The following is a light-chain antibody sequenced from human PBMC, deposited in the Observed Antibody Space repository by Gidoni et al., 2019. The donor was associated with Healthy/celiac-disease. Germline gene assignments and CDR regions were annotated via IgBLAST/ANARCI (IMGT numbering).Light chain of an antibody. CDR1: QGISSY. CDR2: AAS. CDR3: QQLNSYPLT. J-gene: IGKJ3*01. V-gene: IGKV1-9*01. Sequence: DIQLTQSPSFLSASVGDRVTITFPASQGISSYLAWYQQKPGKAPKLLIYAASTLPSGVPSRFSGSGSGTEFTLTISSLQHEDFATYYCQQLNSYPLTFGHGTKVDIK.